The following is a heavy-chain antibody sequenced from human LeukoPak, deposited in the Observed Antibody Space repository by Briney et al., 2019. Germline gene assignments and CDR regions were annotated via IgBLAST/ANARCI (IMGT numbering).Heavy chain of an antibody. V-gene: IGHV4-59*11. J-gene: IGHJ3*02. D-gene: IGHD2-15*01. CDR1: GGSISNHD. Sequence: SETLSLTCTVSGGSISNHDWSWIRQSPGKGLEWIGYFYHSGTTNYNPSLKRRVTTSADTSKNQFSLKLTSVTAADTAVYYCASRKLDCSGSVCYAHDAFDIWGQGTVVTVSS. CDR2: FYHSGTT. CDR3: ASRKLDCSGSVCYAHDAFDI.